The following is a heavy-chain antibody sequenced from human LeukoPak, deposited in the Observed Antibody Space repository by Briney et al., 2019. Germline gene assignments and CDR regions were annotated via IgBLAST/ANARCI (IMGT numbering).Heavy chain of an antibody. CDR3: ARGSSGGSCYRL. CDR2: INHSGST. J-gene: IGHJ4*02. Sequence: SETLSLTCAVYGGSFSSYYWSWIRQPPGKGLEWIGEINHSGSTNYNPSLKSRVTISVDTSKNQFSLKLSSVTAADTAVYYCARGSSGGSCYRLWGQGTLVTVSS. CDR1: GGSFSSYY. D-gene: IGHD2-15*01. V-gene: IGHV4-34*01.